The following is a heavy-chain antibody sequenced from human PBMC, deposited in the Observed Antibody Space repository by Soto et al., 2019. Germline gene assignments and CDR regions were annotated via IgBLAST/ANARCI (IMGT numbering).Heavy chain of an antibody. CDR2: IYYSGST. CDR3: ARAGTAVHFDY. J-gene: IGHJ4*02. V-gene: IGHV4-59*02. D-gene: IGHD1-1*01. CDR1: GGSVSSYY. Sequence: SETLSLTCTVSGGSVSSYYWSWIRQPPGKGLEWIGYIYYSGSTNYNPSLKSRVTISVDTSKNQFSLKLSSVTAADTAVYYCARAGTAVHFDYWGQGTLVTVSS.